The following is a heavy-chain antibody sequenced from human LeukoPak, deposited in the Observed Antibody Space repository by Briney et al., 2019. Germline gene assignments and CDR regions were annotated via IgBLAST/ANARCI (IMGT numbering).Heavy chain of an antibody. CDR3: ARDLRGWYGAYYYYYYMDV. D-gene: IGHD6-19*01. J-gene: IGHJ6*03. V-gene: IGHV4-4*07. CDR2: IYARGST. Sequence: SETLSLTCTVSGGSISGNYYWSWIRQPAGKGLEWIGRIYARGSTNYNPSLKSRVTISVDTSESQFSLKLSSVTAADTAVYYCARDLRGWYGAYYYYYYMDVWGKGTTVTVSS. CDR1: GGSISGNYY.